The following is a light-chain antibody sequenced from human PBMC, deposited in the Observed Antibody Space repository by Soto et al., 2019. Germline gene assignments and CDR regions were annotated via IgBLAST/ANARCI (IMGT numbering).Light chain of an antibody. CDR2: QDS. J-gene: IGLJ2*01. V-gene: IGLV3-1*01. Sequence: SYELTQPPSVSVSPGQTASITCSGDELGDKYACWYQQKPGQSPVLVIYQDSKRPSGIPERFSGSNSGNTATLTISGTQAMDDADYYCQAWDSSTAYVVFGGGTKVTVL. CDR1: ELGDKY. CDR3: QAWDSSTAYVV.